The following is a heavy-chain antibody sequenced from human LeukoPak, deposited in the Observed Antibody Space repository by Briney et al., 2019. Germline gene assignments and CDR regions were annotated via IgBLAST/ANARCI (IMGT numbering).Heavy chain of an antibody. CDR3: ARVPRSYYYYYYMDV. V-gene: IGHV4-59*01. CDR1: GGSISSYY. Sequence: PSETLSLTCTVSGGSISSYYWSWIRQSPGRGLEWIGYIYYSGSTNYNPSLKSRVTISVDTSKNQFSLKLSSVTAADTAVYYCARVPRSYYYYYYMDVWGKGTTVTVSS. J-gene: IGHJ6*03. CDR2: IYYSGST.